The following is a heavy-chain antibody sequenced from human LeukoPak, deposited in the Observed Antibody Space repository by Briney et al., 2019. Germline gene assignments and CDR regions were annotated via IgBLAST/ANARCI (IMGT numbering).Heavy chain of an antibody. CDR1: GGSISSGDYY. Sequence: SQTLSLTCTVSGGSISSGDYYWSWIRQPPGKGLEWVGYIYYSGSTYYNPSLKSRVTISVDTSKNQFSLKLSSVTAADTAVYYCARDRGCSSTSCYLDWYFDLWGRGTLVTVSS. V-gene: IGHV4-30-4*01. D-gene: IGHD2-2*01. CDR3: ARDRGCSSTSCYLDWYFDL. J-gene: IGHJ2*01. CDR2: IYYSGST.